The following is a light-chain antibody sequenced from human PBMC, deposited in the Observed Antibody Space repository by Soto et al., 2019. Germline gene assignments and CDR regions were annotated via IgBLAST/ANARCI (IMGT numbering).Light chain of an antibody. J-gene: IGKJ5*01. V-gene: IGKV4-1*01. Sequence: DIVMTQSPDSLAVSLGERATINCKSSRSVLYSSNNENYLAWYQQKQGQSXKXXIYLASTRESGVPDRFSGSGSGTDLTITINSLQAEDVEVYYCQQFYSTPLTFGQGTRLEIK. CDR3: QQFYSTPLT. CDR1: RSVLYSSNNENY. CDR2: LAS.